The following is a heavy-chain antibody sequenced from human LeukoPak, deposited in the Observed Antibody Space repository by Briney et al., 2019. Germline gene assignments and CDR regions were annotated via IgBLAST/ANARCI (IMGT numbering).Heavy chain of an antibody. D-gene: IGHD3-22*01. CDR2: IYHSGST. J-gene: IGHJ4*02. Sequence: SETLSLTCTVSGYSISSGYYWAWIRQPPGKGLEWIGTIYHSGSTYYNPSLKSRVTISVDTSKNQFSLKLNSVTAADTAVYYCARSTYYYDSSGYYYSPFFDYWGQGTLVTVSS. CDR3: ARSTYYYDSSGYYYSPFFDY. CDR1: GYSISSGYY. V-gene: IGHV4-38-2*02.